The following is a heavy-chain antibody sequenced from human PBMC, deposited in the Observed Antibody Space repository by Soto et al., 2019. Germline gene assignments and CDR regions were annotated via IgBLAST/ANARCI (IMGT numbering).Heavy chain of an antibody. V-gene: IGHV1-69*06. CDR2: IIPIFGTA. Sequence: GXSVKVSCNTSGGAFSSYASSLVRQAPGQGLEWMGGIIPIFGTANYSQKFQGRVTITSDKSTSTAYMELSSLRYEDTAVYYCARDPMRPDGYSYGMSTDYWGQGTLVTVSS. CDR1: GGAFSSYA. D-gene: IGHD5-18*01. CDR3: ARDPMRPDGYSYGMSTDY. J-gene: IGHJ4*02.